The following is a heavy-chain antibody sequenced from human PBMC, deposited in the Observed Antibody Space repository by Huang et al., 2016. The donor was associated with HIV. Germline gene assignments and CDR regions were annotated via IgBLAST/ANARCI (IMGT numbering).Heavy chain of an antibody. V-gene: IGHV3-48*01. CDR3: ARFGSYYYGSGSYLDAFDI. CDR2: ITSSSGSI. D-gene: IGHD3-10*01. Sequence: EVQLMESGGGLVQSGGSLRLSCAASGFTFSTYNMNWVRQAPGKGVEGVSYITSSSGSIYYADSVKGRFTIFRDNAKNSLYLQMNSLRAEDTAVYYCARFGSYYYGSGSYLDAFDIWGQGTMVTVSS. CDR1: GFTFSTYN. J-gene: IGHJ3*02.